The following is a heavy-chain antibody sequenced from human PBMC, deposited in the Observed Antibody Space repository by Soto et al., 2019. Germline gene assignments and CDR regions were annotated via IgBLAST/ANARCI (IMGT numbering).Heavy chain of an antibody. CDR1: GLTFSSYA. CDR2: INGGGTST. D-gene: IGHD6-19*01. V-gene: IGHV3-23*01. CDR3: AEDVRQWLALDLDY. Sequence: GGSLRLSCAASGLTFSSYAMSWVRQAPGKGLEWVSTINGGGTSTYYADSVKGRFTISRDNSKNTLYLQMNSLRADDTAIYYCAEDVRQWLALDLDYWGQGTLVTVSS. J-gene: IGHJ4*02.